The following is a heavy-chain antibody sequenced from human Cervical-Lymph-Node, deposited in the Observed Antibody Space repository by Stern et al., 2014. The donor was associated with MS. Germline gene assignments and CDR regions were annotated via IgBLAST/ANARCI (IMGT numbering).Heavy chain of an antibody. CDR2: IYWDGDE. J-gene: IGHJ5*02. D-gene: IGHD3-16*01. V-gene: IGHV2-5*02. CDR3: AHRAILTTFGGASPFDP. Sequence: QITLKESGPTLVKPTQTLTLTCTFSGFSLSTSGVGVAWIRQPPGKALEXLATIYWDGDERYSPSLKSRLTITKDTSKNQVVLTMSNVGPVDTGTYYCAHRAILTTFGGASPFDPWGQGTLVTVSS. CDR1: GFSLSTSGVG.